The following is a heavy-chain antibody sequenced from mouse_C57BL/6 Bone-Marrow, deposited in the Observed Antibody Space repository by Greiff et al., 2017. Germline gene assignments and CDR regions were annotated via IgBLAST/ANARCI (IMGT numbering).Heavy chain of an antibody. CDR2: ISDGGSYT. V-gene: IGHV5-4*01. CDR3: ARDGYFDY. J-gene: IGHJ2*01. CDR1: GFTFRSYA. Sequence: DVKLVESGGGLVKPGGSLKLSCAASGFTFRSYAMSWVRQTPEKRLEWVATISDGGSYTYYPDNVKGRFTISRDNAKNNLYLQMSHLKSEDTAMYYCARDGYFDYWGQGTTLTVSS.